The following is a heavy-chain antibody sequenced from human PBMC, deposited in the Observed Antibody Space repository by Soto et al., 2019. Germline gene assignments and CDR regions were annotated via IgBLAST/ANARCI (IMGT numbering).Heavy chain of an antibody. CDR3: ASLGRNYYNGMDV. CDR1: GAYIRTYF. CDR2: ISPDGSA. Sequence: SETLSLTCSVSGAYIRTYFWTWIRQPAGKGLEWMGRISPDGSATYNPSLQSRVSMFVDTSKDEFSLRLTSVTAADTAVYYCASLGRNYYNGMDVWGQGTSVTVSS. J-gene: IGHJ6*02. V-gene: IGHV4-4*07.